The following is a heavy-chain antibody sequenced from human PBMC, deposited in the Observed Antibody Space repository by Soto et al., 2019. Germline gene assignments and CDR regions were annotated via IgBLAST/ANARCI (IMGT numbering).Heavy chain of an antibody. CDR3: ARRSPSGYYRGYFDY. D-gene: IGHD3-22*01. CDR2: ISSSSSYT. J-gene: IGHJ4*02. V-gene: IGHV3-11*05. Sequence: QVQLVESGGGLVKPGGSLRLSCAASGFTFSDYYMSWIRQAPGKGLEWVSYISSSSSYTNYADSVKGRFTISRDNAKNSLYLQMNSLRAEDTAVYYCARRSPSGYYRGYFDYWGQGTLVTVSS. CDR1: GFTFSDYY.